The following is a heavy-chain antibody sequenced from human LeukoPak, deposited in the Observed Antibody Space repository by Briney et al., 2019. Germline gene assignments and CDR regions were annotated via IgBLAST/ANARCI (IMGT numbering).Heavy chain of an antibody. CDR1: GGSFSGYY. V-gene: IGHV4-34*01. CDR3: ARGRAGTHTVDY. Sequence: SETLSLTCAVYGGSFSGYYWSWIRQPPGKGLEWIGEINHSGSTNYNPSLKSRVTISVDTSKNQFSLKLSSVTAADTAVYYCARGRAGTHTVDYWGQGTLVTVSS. CDR2: INHSGST. D-gene: IGHD1-7*01. J-gene: IGHJ4*02.